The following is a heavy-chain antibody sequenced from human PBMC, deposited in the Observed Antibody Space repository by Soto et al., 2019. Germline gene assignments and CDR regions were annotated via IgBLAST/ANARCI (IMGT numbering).Heavy chain of an antibody. D-gene: IGHD3-22*01. V-gene: IGHV1-69*12. CDR2: IIPVFGTP. Sequence: QVQLVQSGAEVKKPGSSVKVSCKASGGSLSNYGISWVRQAPGQGLEWMGAIIPVFGTPHYAQKFQDRVTITADESTTTVYMGVRSLTSEDTAVYYWARGDATKIVVTTYYAMDVWGQGTTGTVSS. CDR3: ARGDATKIVVTTYYAMDV. J-gene: IGHJ6*02. CDR1: GGSLSNYG.